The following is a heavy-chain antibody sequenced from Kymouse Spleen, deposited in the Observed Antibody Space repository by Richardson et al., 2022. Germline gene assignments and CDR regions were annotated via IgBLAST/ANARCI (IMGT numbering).Heavy chain of an antibody. J-gene: IGHJ3*02. CDR3: ASSEKTTVTTCGAFDI. CDR1: GGSVSSGSYY. Sequence: QVQLQESGPGLVKPSETLSLTCTVSGGSVSSGSYYWSWIRQPPGKGLEWIGYIYYSGSTNYNPSLKSRVTISVDTSKNQFSLKLSSVTAADTAVYYCASSEKTTVTTCGAFDIWGQGTMVTVSS. CDR2: IYYSGST. D-gene: IGHD4-11,IGHD4-11*01. V-gene: IGHV4-61*01.